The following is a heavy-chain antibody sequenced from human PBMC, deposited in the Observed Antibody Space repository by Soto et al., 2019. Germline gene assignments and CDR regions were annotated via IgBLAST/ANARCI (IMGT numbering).Heavy chain of an antibody. CDR3: TIGTLIIAARPYYYYGMDV. CDR2: IRSKANSYAT. V-gene: IGHV3-73*01. J-gene: IGHJ6*02. D-gene: IGHD6-6*01. CDR1: GFTFSGSA. Sequence: HPGGSLGLSCAASGFTFSGSAMHWVRQASGKGLEWVGRIRSKANSYATAYAASVKGRFTISRDDSKNTAYLQMNSLKTEDTAVYYCTIGTLIIAARPYYYYGMDVWGQGTTVTVSS.